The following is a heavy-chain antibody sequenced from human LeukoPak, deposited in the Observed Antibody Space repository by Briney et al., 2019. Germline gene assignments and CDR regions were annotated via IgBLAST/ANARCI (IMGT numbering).Heavy chain of an antibody. CDR1: GGTFSSYA. V-gene: IGHV1-69*13. J-gene: IGHJ4*02. Sequence: GASVKVSCKASGGTFSSYAISWVRQAPGQGLEWMGGIIPIFGTANYAQKFQGRVTITADESTSTAYMELSSLRSEDTAVYYCARDQAVVPAAKRGGDYWGQGTLVTVSP. D-gene: IGHD2-2*01. CDR3: ARDQAVVPAAKRGGDY. CDR2: IIPIFGTA.